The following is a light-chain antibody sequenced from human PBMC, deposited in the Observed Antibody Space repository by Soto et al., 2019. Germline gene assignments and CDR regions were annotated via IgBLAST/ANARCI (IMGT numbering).Light chain of an antibody. Sequence: DIVMTQSPDILSVSTGARATLSRRASQSVTSNLAWYQKKPGQGTRLLIYGASTRATDTPPRFTGSGSGTEFTLTISSLQSEDFALYYCQQYNQWPIVVGGGTKVDIK. V-gene: IGKV3-15*01. CDR1: QSVTSN. CDR2: GAS. J-gene: IGKJ4*01. CDR3: QQYNQWPIV.